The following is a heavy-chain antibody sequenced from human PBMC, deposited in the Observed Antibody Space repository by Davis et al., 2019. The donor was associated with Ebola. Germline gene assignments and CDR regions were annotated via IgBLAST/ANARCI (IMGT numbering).Heavy chain of an antibody. Sequence: AASVKVSCKASGYTFTGYYMHWVRQAPGQGLEWMGGIIPIFGTANYAQKFQGRVTITADKSTSTAYMELSSLRSEDTAVYYCARVSGEQLVGDTFDYWGQGTLVTVSS. CDR2: IIPIFGTA. CDR3: ARVSGEQLVGDTFDY. J-gene: IGHJ4*02. CDR1: GYTFTGYY. D-gene: IGHD6-6*01. V-gene: IGHV1-69*06.